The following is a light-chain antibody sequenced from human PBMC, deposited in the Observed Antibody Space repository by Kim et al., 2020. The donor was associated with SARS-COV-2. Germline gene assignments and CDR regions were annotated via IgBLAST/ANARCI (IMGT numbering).Light chain of an antibody. CDR3: SSYTNSNTPYV. V-gene: IGLV2-14*03. J-gene: IGLJ1*01. CDR1: SSDVGGYNF. CDR2: DVS. Sequence: QSALTQPASVSGSPGQSITISCTGTSSDVGGYNFVSWYQQHPGKAPKLMIYDVSNRPSGVSYRFSGSKSGNTASLTISGLQAEDEADYYCSSYTNSNTPYVFGTGTKVTVL.